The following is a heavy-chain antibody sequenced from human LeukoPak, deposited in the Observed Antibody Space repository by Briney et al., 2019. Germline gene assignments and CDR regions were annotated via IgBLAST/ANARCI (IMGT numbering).Heavy chain of an antibody. CDR3: ARGGSYYEPFDY. CDR1: GGSISSYY. V-gene: IGHV4-59*01. CDR2: IYYSGST. D-gene: IGHD1-26*01. J-gene: IGHJ4*02. Sequence: PSETLSLTCTVSGGSISSYYWSWIRQPPGKGLEWIGYIYYSGSTNYNPSLKSRVTISVDTSNNQFSLKLSSVTAADTAVYYCARGGSYYEPFDYWGQGTLVTVSS.